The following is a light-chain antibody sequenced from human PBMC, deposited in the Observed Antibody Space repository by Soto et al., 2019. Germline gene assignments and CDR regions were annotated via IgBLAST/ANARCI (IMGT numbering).Light chain of an antibody. CDR1: SSDVGGYNY. CDR2: DVS. V-gene: IGLV2-11*01. Sequence: QSVLTQPRSVSGSPGQSVTISCTGTSSDVGGYNYVSWYQQHPGKAPKLMIYDVSKRPSGVPDRFSGSKSGNTASLTISGLQAEDEADYYCSSYAGSYTFDSVFGTGTKGTVL. CDR3: SSYAGSYTFDSV. J-gene: IGLJ1*01.